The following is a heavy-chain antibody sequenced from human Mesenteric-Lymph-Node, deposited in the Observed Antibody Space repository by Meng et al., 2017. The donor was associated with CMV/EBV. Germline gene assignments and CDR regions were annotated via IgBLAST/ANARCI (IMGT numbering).Heavy chain of an antibody. D-gene: IGHD2-2*01. J-gene: IGHJ6*02. Sequence: ASVKVSCKAFGYTFTSYGISWVRQAPGQGLEWMGWISAYNGNTNYAQKLQGRVTMTTDTSTSTAYMELRSLRSDDTAVYYCAGDCSSTSCPSTYFGYYGMDVWGQGTTVTVSS. CDR3: AGDCSSTSCPSTYFGYYGMDV. CDR1: GYTFTSYG. CDR2: ISAYNGNT. V-gene: IGHV1-18*01.